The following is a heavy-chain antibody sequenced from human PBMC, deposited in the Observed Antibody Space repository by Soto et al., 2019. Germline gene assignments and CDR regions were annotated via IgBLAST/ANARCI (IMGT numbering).Heavy chain of an antibody. CDR2: TYYRSKWYN. J-gene: IGHJ6*03. V-gene: IGHV6-1*01. CDR1: GDSVSSNSAA. D-gene: IGHD2-15*01. CDR3: ARGYCSGGSCYYYYYYYMDV. Sequence: LLRQSQTLSLTCAISGDSVSSNSAAWNWIRQSPSRGLEWLGRTYYRSKWYNDYAVSVKSRITINPDTSKNQFSLQLNSVTPEDTAVYYCARGYCSGGSCYYYYYYYMDVWGKGATVTVSS.